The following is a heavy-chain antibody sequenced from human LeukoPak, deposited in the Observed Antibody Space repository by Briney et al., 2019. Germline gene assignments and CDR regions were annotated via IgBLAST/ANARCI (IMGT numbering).Heavy chain of an antibody. V-gene: IGHV3-23*01. J-gene: IGHJ4*02. CDR1: GFTFSSYA. Sequence: GGSLRLSCAASGFTFSSYAMSWVRQAPGKGLGWVSAISGSGGSTYHADSVKGRFTISRDNSKNTLFLQMNSLRAEDTAVYYCAKDRIPAAIGVFDFWGQGTLVTVSS. CDR3: AKDRIPAAIGVFDF. D-gene: IGHD2-2*01. CDR2: ISGSGGST.